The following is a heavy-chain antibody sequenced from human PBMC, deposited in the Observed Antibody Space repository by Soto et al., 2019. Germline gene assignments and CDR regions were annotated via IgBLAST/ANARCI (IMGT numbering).Heavy chain of an antibody. D-gene: IGHD1-26*01. CDR1: GFTFSSYS. J-gene: IGHJ5*02. Sequence: EVQLVESGGGLVQPGGSLRLSCAASGFTFSSYSMNWVRQAPGKGMEWVSYISSSSSTIYYADSVKGRFTISRDNAKKSLYLAMNILRDEDTAVCYCGREGGSPHMFDPWGQGSLVTVSS. V-gene: IGHV3-48*02. CDR2: ISSSSSTI. CDR3: GREGGSPHMFDP.